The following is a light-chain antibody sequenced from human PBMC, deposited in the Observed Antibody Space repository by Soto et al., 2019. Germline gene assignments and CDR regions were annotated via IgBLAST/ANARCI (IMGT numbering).Light chain of an antibody. CDR1: QSISSW. CDR2: DAS. Sequence: DIQMTQSPSTLSASVGDRVTITCRASQSISSWLAWYQQKPGKAPKLLIYDASSLESGVPSRFSGSGSGIEFTLTISSLQTDDFATYYCQQYNSYPWTFGQGTKVDIK. J-gene: IGKJ1*01. V-gene: IGKV1-5*01. CDR3: QQYNSYPWT.